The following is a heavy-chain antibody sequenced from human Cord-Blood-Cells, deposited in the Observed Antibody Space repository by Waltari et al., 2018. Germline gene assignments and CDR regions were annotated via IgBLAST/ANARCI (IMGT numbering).Heavy chain of an antibody. CDR3: ARDPILGGYSSSRGWFDP. Sequence: VQLVQSGAEVKKPGASVKVSCKASGYTFTGYYMHWVRQAPGQGLEWMGWINPNSGGTNYAQKFQGRVTMTRDTSISTAYMELSRLRSDDTAVYYCARDPILGGYSSSRGWFDPWGQGTLVTVSS. J-gene: IGHJ5*02. CDR2: INPNSGGT. V-gene: IGHV1-2*02. CDR1: GYTFTGYY. D-gene: IGHD6-6*01.